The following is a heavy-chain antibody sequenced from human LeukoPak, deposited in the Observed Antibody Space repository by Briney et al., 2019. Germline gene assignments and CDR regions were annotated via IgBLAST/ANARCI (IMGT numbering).Heavy chain of an antibody. D-gene: IGHD3-10*01. V-gene: IGHV3-33*01. CDR3: ARNIPGSYYFDY. CDR1: GFTFSSYG. CDR2: IWFDGSNT. Sequence: GGSLRLSCAASGFTFSSYGMHWGRQAPGKGLEWVAVIWFDGSNTYYADSVKGRFTISRDNSKNTLYLQMNSLRAEDTAVFYCARNIPGSYYFDYWGQGTLVTVSS. J-gene: IGHJ4*02.